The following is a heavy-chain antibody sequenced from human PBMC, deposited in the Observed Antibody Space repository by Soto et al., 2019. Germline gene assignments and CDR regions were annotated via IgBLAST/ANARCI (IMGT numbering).Heavy chain of an antibody. D-gene: IGHD6-19*01. CDR2: IIPILGIA. CDR1: GGTFSSYT. V-gene: IGHV1-69*04. J-gene: IGHJ4*02. Sequence: QVQLVHSGAEVKKPGSSVKVSCKASGGTFSSYTISWVRQAPGQGLEWMGRIIPILGIANYAQKFQGRVTITADKSTSTAYMELSSLRSEDTAVYYCARDGGIAVAGLSGYWGQGTLVTVSS. CDR3: ARDGGIAVAGLSGY.